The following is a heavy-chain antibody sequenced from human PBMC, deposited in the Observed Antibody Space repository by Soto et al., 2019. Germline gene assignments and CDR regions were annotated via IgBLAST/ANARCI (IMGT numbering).Heavy chain of an antibody. CDR3: ARDHLGDCSGGSCYFYYGMDV. CDR1: GYTFTSCA. D-gene: IGHD2-15*01. V-gene: IGHV1-3*01. J-gene: IGHJ6*02. CDR2: INAGNGHT. Sequence: ASVKVSCKASGYTFTSCARHWVRQAPGQRLEWMGWINAGNGHTKYSQKFQGRVTITRDTSASTAYMELSSLRSEDTAVYYCARDHLGDCSGGSCYFYYGMDVWGQGTTVTVSS.